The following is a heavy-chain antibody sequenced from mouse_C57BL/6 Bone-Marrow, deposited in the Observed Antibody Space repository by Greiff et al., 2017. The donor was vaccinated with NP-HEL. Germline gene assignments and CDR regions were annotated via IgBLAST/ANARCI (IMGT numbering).Heavy chain of an antibody. J-gene: IGHJ3*01. V-gene: IGHV1-61*01. Sequence: QVQLQQPGAELVRPGSSVKLSCKASGYTFTSYWMDWVKPRPGQGLEWIGNIYPSDSETHYNQKFKDKATLTVDKSSSTAYMQLSSLTSEDSAVYYCARGGGQPGFAYWGQGTLVTVSA. CDR2: IYPSDSET. CDR3: ARGGGQPGFAY. D-gene: IGHD3-3*01. CDR1: GYTFTSYW.